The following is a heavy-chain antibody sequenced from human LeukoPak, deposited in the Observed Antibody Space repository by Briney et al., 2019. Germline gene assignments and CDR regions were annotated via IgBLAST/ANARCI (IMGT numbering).Heavy chain of an antibody. V-gene: IGHV1-46*01. CDR1: GYTFTSYA. J-gene: IGHJ4*02. CDR3: ARDQEGFDY. CDR2: IYPRDGST. Sequence: ASVKVSCKASGYTFTSYAMNWVLQAPGQGLEWMGMIYPRDGSTSYAQKFQGRVTVTRDTSTSTVHMELSGLRSEDTAVYYCARDQEGFDYWGQGTLVTVSS.